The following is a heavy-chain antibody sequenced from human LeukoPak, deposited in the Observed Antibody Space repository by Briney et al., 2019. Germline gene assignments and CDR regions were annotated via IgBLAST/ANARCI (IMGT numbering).Heavy chain of an antibody. J-gene: IGHJ4*02. Sequence: GGSLRLSCTASGFTFSSYAMSWVRQAPGKGLEWVSAISGSGSSTFYADSVKGRLTISRDNSKNTLYLQMNSLRAEDTAVYYCAKAPSSGWYPYYFDYWGQGTLVTVSS. CDR3: AKAPSSGWYPYYFDY. CDR2: ISGSGSST. CDR1: GFTFSSYA. D-gene: IGHD6-19*01. V-gene: IGHV3-23*01.